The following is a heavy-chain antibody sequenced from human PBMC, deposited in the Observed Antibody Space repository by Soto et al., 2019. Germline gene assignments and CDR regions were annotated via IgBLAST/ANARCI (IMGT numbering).Heavy chain of an antibody. D-gene: IGHD6-13*01. J-gene: IGHJ5*02. Sequence: PSETLSLTCTVSGGSIISSGYYSGWIRQPPGKGLEWIGSIYYSGSTYYHPSLKSPVTISVDTSKNQFSLTLSSVTAADTAVYHCARSGSWEQQLMWWFGPWGQGTLVTVCS. CDR2: IYYSGST. CDR1: GGSIISSGYY. CDR3: ARSGSWEQQLMWWFGP. V-gene: IGHV4-39*01.